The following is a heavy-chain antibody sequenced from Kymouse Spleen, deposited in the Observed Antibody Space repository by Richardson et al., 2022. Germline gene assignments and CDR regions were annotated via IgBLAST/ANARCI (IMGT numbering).Heavy chain of an antibody. D-gene: IGHD3-10*01,IGHD3-16*02,IGHD3-22*01. V-gene: IGHV3-9*01. CDR3: AKEEKNVLDGMDV. CDR1: GFTFDDYA. J-gene: IGHJ6*02. Sequence: EVQLVESGGGLVQPGRSLRLSCAASGFTFDDYAMHWVRQAPGKGLEWVSGISWNSGSIGYADSVKGRFTISRDNAKNSLYLQMNSLRAEDTALYYCAKEEKNVLDGMDVWGQGTTVTVSS. CDR2: ISWNSGSI.